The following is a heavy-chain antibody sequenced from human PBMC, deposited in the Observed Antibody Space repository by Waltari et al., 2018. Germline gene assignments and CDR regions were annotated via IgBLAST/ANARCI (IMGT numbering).Heavy chain of an antibody. D-gene: IGHD3-22*01. Sequence: QVQLVESGGGVVQPGGSLRLSCAASGFTFSSYGMHWVRQTPGKGLEWVAIIRYDGSNKYYADSVKGRFTISRDNSKNTLYLQMNSLRAEDTAVYYCAKDRRYYDSSGYYQYFDYWGQGTLVTVSS. CDR3: AKDRRYYDSSGYYQYFDY. V-gene: IGHV3-30*02. J-gene: IGHJ4*02. CDR2: IRYDGSNK. CDR1: GFTFSSYG.